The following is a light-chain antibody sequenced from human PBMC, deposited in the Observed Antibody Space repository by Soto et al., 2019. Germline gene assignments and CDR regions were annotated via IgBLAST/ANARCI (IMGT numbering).Light chain of an antibody. V-gene: IGLV2-23*02. CDR1: SSDVGYHNL. Sequence: QSALTQPASVSGSPGQSIAISCTGTSSDVGYHNLVSWYQQYPGEAPKIIIYEVYKRPSGISRRFSGSKSGTTASLTISGLQAEDEADYFCCSYAPDSTYVFGSGTKLTVL. CDR3: CSYAPDSTYV. CDR2: EVY. J-gene: IGLJ1*01.